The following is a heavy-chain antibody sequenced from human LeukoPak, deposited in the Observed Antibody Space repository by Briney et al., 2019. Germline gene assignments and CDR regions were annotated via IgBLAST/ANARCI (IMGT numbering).Heavy chain of an antibody. CDR3: AREGSSGSYRRYYFDY. Sequence: PGGSLRLSCATSGFTFSNYEMNWVRQAPGKGLEWVSYISTSGSTIYYADSVKGRFTISRDDAKNSLYLQMNSLRAEDTAVYYCAREGSSGSYRRYYFDYWGQGTLVTVSS. CDR2: ISTSGSTI. J-gene: IGHJ4*02. V-gene: IGHV3-48*03. D-gene: IGHD1-26*01. CDR1: GFTFSNYE.